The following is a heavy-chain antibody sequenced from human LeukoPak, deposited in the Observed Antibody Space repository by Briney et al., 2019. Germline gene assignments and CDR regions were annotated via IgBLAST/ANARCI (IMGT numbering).Heavy chain of an antibody. D-gene: IGHD3-10*02. V-gene: IGHV3-11*04. Sequence: GGSLRLSCAASEFSVGSNYMTWLRQAPGKGLEWVSYISSSVSTIYYADSVKGRFTISRANAKNSLYLQMNSLRAEDTAVYYCAELGITMIGGVWGKGTTVTISS. CDR2: ISSSVSTI. J-gene: IGHJ6*04. CDR3: AELGITMIGGV. CDR1: EFSVGSNY.